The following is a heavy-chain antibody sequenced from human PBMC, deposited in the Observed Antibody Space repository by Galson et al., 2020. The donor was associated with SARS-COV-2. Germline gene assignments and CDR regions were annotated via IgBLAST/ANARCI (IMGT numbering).Heavy chain of an antibody. CDR2: IYPDGSDT. CDR1: GYSFTSYC. Sequence: GESLKISCKGSGYSFTSYCIGWVRQMPGKGLEWMGVIYPDGSDTRYSPSFQGQVTISADKPISTAYLQWSSLKASDTAIYYCARQGCRGGTCYRDYWGQGTLVTVSS. V-gene: IGHV5-51*01. J-gene: IGHJ4*02. CDR3: ARQGCRGGTCYRDY. D-gene: IGHD2-15*01.